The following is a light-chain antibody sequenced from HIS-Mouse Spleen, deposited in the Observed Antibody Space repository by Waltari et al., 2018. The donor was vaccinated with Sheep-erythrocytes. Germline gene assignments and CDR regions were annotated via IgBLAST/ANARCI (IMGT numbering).Light chain of an antibody. V-gene: IGLV2-23*01. CDR2: EGS. J-gene: IGLJ3*02. Sequence: QSALTQPASVSGSPGQSITISCTGPSSDVGSYNLVSWYQQPPGKAPKLMIHEGSKRPSGVSNRFSGSKSGNTASLTISGLQAEDEADYYCCSYAGSSTPWVFGGGTKLTVL. CDR3: CSYAGSSTPWV. CDR1: SSDVGSYNL.